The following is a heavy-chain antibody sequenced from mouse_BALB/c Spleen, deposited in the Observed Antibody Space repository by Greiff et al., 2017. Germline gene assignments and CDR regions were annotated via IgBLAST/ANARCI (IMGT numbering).Heavy chain of an antibody. CDR1: GVSITSGY. D-gene: IGHD1-1*01. Sequence: EVKLQESGPSLVKPSQTLSLSCSVSGVSITSGYWNWIRKFPGNKLEYMGYISYSGSTYYNPSLKSRISITRDTSKNQYYLQLNSVTTEDTTTYYCASRNYYGSSPFAYWGQGTLVTVSA. V-gene: IGHV3-8*02. CDR3: ASRNYYGSSPFAY. J-gene: IGHJ3*01. CDR2: ISYSGST.